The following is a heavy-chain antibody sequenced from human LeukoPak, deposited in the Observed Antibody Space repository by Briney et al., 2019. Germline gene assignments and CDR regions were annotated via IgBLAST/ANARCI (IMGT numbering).Heavy chain of an antibody. CDR3: AKRGVVIRVILVGFHKEAYYFDS. J-gene: IGHJ4*02. CDR2: ISDSGGRT. D-gene: IGHD3-22*01. Sequence: GGSLRLSCAVSGITLSNYGMSWVRQAPGKGLEWVAGISDSGGRTIYADSVKGRFTISRDNPKNTLYLQMNSLRAEDTAVYFCAKRGVVIRVILVGFHKEAYYFDSWGQGALVTVSS. V-gene: IGHV3-23*01. CDR1: GITLSNYG.